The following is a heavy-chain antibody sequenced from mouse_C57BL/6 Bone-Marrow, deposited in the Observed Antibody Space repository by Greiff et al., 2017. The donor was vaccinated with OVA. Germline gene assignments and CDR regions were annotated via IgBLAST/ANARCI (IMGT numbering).Heavy chain of an antibody. CDR2: INPSSGYT. D-gene: IGHD2-1*01. J-gene: IGHJ4*01. CDR1: GYTFTSYT. V-gene: IGHV1-4*01. Sequence: QVHVKQSGAELARPGASVKMSCKASGYTFTSYTMHWVKQRPGQGLEWIGYINPSSGYTKYNQKFKDKATLTADKSSSTAYMQLSSLTSEDSAVYYCARWPIYYGNYDAMDYWGQGTSVTVSS. CDR3: ARWPIYYGNYDAMDY.